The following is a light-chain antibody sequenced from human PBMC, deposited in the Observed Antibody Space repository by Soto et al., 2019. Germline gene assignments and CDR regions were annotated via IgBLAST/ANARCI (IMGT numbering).Light chain of an antibody. CDR1: SSDVGAYNF. CDR2: NVY. Sequence: QSVLTQPASVSGSPGQSITISCTGTSSDVGAYNFVSWHQQHPGKAPKLMIYNVYDRPSGISYRFSGSKSGNTASLTISGLQGEDEADYYCSAYTVSRTYVFGTRTRSPS. V-gene: IGLV2-14*03. J-gene: IGLJ1*01. CDR3: SAYTVSRTYV.